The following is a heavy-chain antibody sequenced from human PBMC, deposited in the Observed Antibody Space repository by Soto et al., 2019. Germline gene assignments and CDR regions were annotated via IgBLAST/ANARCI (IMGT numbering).Heavy chain of an antibody. Sequence: QVQLQESGPGLVKPSETLSLTCTVSGGSISSYYWSWIRQPPGKGLEWIGYIYYSGSTNYNPSLKGRVTISVDTSKNQLSLKLRSVTAADTAVYYCARGDPLLWFGEKVYYGMDVWGQGTTVTVSS. CDR2: IYYSGST. D-gene: IGHD3-10*01. V-gene: IGHV4-59*01. CDR1: GGSISSYY. J-gene: IGHJ6*02. CDR3: ARGDPLLWFGEKVYYGMDV.